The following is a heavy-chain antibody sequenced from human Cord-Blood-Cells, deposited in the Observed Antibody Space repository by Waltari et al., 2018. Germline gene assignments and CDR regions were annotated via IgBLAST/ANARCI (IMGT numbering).Heavy chain of an antibody. Sequence: QVQLQQWGAGLLKPSETLSLTCAVYGGSFSGYYWSWIRQPPGKGLEWIGEINQSGSTTYTPSLKSRVTISVDTSKNQFSLKLSSVTAADTAVYYCARGKTSSSWFDYWGQGTLVTVSS. CDR3: ARGKTSSSWFDY. V-gene: IGHV4-34*01. J-gene: IGHJ4*02. CDR2: INQSGST. D-gene: IGHD6-13*01. CDR1: GGSFSGYY.